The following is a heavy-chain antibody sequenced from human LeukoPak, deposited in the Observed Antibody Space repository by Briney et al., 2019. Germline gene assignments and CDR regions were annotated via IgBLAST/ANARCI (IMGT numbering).Heavy chain of an antibody. J-gene: IGHJ4*02. CDR2: ISYDGSNK. CDR3: AKERPEYYSDSSGYFDY. D-gene: IGHD3-22*01. Sequence: GGSLRLSCAASGFTFSSYGMHWVRQAPGKGLEWVAVISYDGSNKYYADSVKGRFTISRDNSKNTLYLQMNSLRAEDTAVYYCAKERPEYYSDSSGYFDYWGQGTLVTVSS. V-gene: IGHV3-30*18. CDR1: GFTFSSYG.